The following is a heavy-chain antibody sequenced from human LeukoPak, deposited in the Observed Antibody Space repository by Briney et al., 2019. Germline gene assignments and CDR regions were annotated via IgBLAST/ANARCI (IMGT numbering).Heavy chain of an antibody. CDR3: ARAFPYCSGGSCYSYYFDY. Sequence: SETPSLTCAVYGGSFSGYYWSWIRQPPGKGLEWIGEINHSGSTNYNPSLKSRVTISVDTSKNQFSLKLSSVTAADTAVYYCARAFPYCSGGSCYSYYFDYWGQGTLVTVSS. J-gene: IGHJ4*02. D-gene: IGHD2-15*01. CDR2: INHSGST. CDR1: GGSFSGYY. V-gene: IGHV4-34*01.